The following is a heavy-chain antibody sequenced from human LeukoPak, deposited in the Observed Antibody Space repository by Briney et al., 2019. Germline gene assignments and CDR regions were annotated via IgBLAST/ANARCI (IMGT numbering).Heavy chain of an antibody. D-gene: IGHD3-10*01. J-gene: IGHJ6*03. Sequence: GGSLRLSCAASGFTSSSYEMNWVRQAPGKGLEWVSSISSSSSYIYYADSVKGRFTISRDNAKNSLYLQMNSLRAEDTAVYYCARKYGSGSYYYMDVWGKGTTVTVSS. CDR2: ISSSSSYI. CDR1: GFTSSSYE. V-gene: IGHV3-21*01. CDR3: ARKYGSGSYYYMDV.